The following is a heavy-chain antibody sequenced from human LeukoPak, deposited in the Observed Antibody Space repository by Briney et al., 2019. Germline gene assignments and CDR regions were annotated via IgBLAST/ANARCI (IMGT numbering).Heavy chain of an antibody. Sequence: SETLSLTCTVSGGSIGSYYWSWIRQPPGKGLEWIGYIYYSGSTNYNPSLKSRVTISVDTSKNQFSLKLSSVTAADTAVYYCARARKSGTTSLYYYYGMDVWGQGTTVTVSS. CDR1: GGSIGSYY. J-gene: IGHJ6*02. D-gene: IGHD1-7*01. V-gene: IGHV4-59*01. CDR2: IYYSGST. CDR3: ARARKSGTTSLYYYYGMDV.